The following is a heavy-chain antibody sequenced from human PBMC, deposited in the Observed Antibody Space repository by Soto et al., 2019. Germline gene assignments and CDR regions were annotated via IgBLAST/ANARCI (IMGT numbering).Heavy chain of an antibody. CDR3: ARDREAGDYFDY. D-gene: IGHD1-26*01. Sequence: GGSLRLSWAASGFTFNGYSMNWVRQAPGKGLEWVSSISSGSGYIYYADSVKGRFTISRDNAKNSLYLQMNSLRAEDTAVYYCARDREAGDYFDYWGQGTLVTVSS. CDR1: GFTFNGYS. J-gene: IGHJ4*02. CDR2: ISSGSGYI. V-gene: IGHV3-21*01.